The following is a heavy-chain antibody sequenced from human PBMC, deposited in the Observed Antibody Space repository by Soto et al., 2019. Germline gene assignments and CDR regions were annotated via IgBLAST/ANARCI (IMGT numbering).Heavy chain of an antibody. CDR2: IGTAGDT. V-gene: IGHV3-13*01. CDR3: ARGGYSYGFDY. J-gene: IGHJ4*02. Sequence: GGSLRLSCEASGFTFSSYDMRWFRQATGKGLEWVSAIGTAGDTYYPGSVKGRFTISRENAKNSLYLQMNSLRAGDTAVYYCARGGYSYGFDYWGQGTLVTVSS. CDR1: GFTFSSYD. D-gene: IGHD5-18*01.